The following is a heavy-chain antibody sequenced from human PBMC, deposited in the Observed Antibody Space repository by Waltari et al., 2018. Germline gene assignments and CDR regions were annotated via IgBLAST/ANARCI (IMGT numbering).Heavy chain of an antibody. Sequence: QLQLQESGPGLVKPSETLSLTCTVSGGSISSSCYYWGWIRQPPGKGLEWIGSIYYSGSTYYNPSLKSRVTISVDTSKNQFSLKLSSVTAADTAVYYCASLRIVVVRDWGQGTLVTVSS. CDR1: GGSISSSCYY. CDR2: IYYSGST. J-gene: IGHJ4*02. CDR3: ASLRIVVVRD. V-gene: IGHV4-39*07. D-gene: IGHD3-22*01.